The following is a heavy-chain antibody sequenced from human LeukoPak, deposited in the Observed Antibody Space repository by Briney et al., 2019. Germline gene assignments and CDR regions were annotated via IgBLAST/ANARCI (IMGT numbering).Heavy chain of an antibody. D-gene: IGHD3-10*01. V-gene: IGHV3-30-3*01. Sequence: GGSLRLSCAASGFTFSSYAMHWVRQAPGKGLEWVALISYDGNNKYYADSVKGRFTISRDNSKNTLYLQMNSLRAEDTAVYYCARGSITMVRGVPKFDYWGQGTLVTVSS. CDR1: GFTFSSYA. CDR2: ISYDGNNK. J-gene: IGHJ4*02. CDR3: ARGSITMVRGVPKFDY.